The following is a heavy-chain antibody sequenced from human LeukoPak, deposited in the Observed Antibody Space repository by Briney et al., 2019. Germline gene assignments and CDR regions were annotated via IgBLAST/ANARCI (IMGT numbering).Heavy chain of an antibody. CDR2: IYYSGST. J-gene: IGHJ4*02. CDR1: GGSISSSSYY. Sequence: SETLSLTCTVSGGSISSSSYYWGWIRQPPGKGLEWIGSIYYSGSTYYNPSLKSRVTISVDTSKNQFSLKLSSVTAADTAVYYCARHPTYSSSSGVLDYWGQGTLVTVSS. CDR3: ARHPTYSSSSGVLDY. V-gene: IGHV4-39*01. D-gene: IGHD6-13*01.